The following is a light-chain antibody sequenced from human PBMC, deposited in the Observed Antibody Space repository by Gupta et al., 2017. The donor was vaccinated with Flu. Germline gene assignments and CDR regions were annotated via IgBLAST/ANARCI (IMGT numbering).Light chain of an antibody. V-gene: IGLV2-14*01. CDR2: EVT. Sequence: QSDLPPPASVSGYPVPSISISCTGTSSDVGAYSYVSWFQQDPGKPPKLMTYEVTNRPSGVSNRFSGSKSGNTATLTISGLQAEDEADYYCTSCTTRRPVVFGGGTKLTVL. J-gene: IGLJ2*01. CDR1: SSDVGAYSY. CDR3: TSCTTRRPVV.